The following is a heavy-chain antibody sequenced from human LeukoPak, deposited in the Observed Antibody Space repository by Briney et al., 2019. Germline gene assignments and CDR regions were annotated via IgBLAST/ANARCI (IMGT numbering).Heavy chain of an antibody. Sequence: GGSLRLSCAASGFTFSSYGMHWVRQAPGKGLEWVAFIRNDGSNKYYADSVKGRFTISRDNAKNSLYLQMDSLRAEDTAVYYCARVPAHYYDSSGYSLKDSHGDYYYYMDVWGKGTTVTISS. D-gene: IGHD3-22*01. CDR3: ARVPAHYYDSSGYSLKDSHGDYYYYMDV. CDR1: GFTFSSYG. V-gene: IGHV3-30*02. J-gene: IGHJ6*03. CDR2: IRNDGSNK.